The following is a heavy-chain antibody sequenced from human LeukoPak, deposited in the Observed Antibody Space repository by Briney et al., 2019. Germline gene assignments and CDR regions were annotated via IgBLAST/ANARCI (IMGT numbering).Heavy chain of an antibody. J-gene: IGHJ4*02. D-gene: IGHD2-8*02. V-gene: IGHV1-8*01. CDR3: ARARLVRGPVTPLYYFDY. CDR1: GYTFTAYD. CDR2: MNPNSANT. Sequence: ASVKVSCKASGYTFTAYDINWVRQATGQGLEWMGWMNPNSANTGYAQKFQGRVTITRNTSISTAYMELNSLRSDDTAVYYCARARLVRGPVTPLYYFDYWGQGVLVTVSS.